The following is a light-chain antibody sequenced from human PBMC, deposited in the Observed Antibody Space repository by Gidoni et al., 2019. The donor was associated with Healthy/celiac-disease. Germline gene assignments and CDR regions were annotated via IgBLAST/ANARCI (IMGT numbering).Light chain of an antibody. V-gene: IGKV4-1*01. CDR3: QQYYSTPFT. CDR2: WAS. Sequence: DIVMTQSPDSLAVSLGERATINCKSSQSGLYSSNNKNYLAWYQQKPGRPPKLLIYWASTRASGVPHRFSGSGSGADFTLTNISLQADDVAVYYCQQYYSTPFTFGPGTKVDIK. CDR1: QSGLYSSNNKNY. J-gene: IGKJ3*01.